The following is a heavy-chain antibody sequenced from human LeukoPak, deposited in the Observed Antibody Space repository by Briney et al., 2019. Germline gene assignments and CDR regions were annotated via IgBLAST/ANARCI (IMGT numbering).Heavy chain of an antibody. CDR1: GGSISSGDYY. CDR2: IYYSGST. J-gene: IGHJ4*02. CDR3: ARGGYYYAPLDY. D-gene: IGHD3-22*01. V-gene: IGHV4-30-4*08. Sequence: SQTLSLTCTVSGGSISSGDYYWSWIRQPPGKGLEWIGYIYYSGSTYYNPSLKSRVTISIDTSKNQFSLKLSSVTAADTDVYYCARGGYYYAPLDYWGQGTLVTVSS.